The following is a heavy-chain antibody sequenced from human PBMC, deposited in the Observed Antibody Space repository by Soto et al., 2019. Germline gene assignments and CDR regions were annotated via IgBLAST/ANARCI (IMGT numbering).Heavy chain of an antibody. CDR3: ASSYYGSGNPKDYYYGMDV. Sequence: QVQLVQSGAEVKKPGASVKVSCKASGYTFTSYAMHWVRQAPGQRLEWMGWINAGNGNTKYSQKFQGRVTITRDTAXRXAHXELSSLRSEDTAVYYCASSYYGSGNPKDYYYGMDVWGQGTTVTVSS. CDR1: GYTFTSYA. CDR2: INAGNGNT. D-gene: IGHD3-10*01. V-gene: IGHV1-3*01. J-gene: IGHJ6*02.